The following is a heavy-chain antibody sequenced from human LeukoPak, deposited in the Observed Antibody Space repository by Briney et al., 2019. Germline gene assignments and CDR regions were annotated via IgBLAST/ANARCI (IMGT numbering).Heavy chain of an antibody. D-gene: IGHD1-26*01. Sequence: SETLSLTCAVYGGSFSGCYWSWIRQPPGKGLEWIGEINHSASPTSNPSLNSPLPISVHTSKTQFSLKLSSVTAAATAVYYCARGGLGGSYSFDYWGQGTLVTVSS. CDR2: INHSASP. CDR3: ARGGLGGSYSFDY. V-gene: IGHV4-34*01. CDR1: GGSFSGCY. J-gene: IGHJ4*02.